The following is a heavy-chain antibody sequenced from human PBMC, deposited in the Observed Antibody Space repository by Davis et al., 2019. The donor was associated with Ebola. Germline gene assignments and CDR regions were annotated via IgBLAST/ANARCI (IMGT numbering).Heavy chain of an antibody. Sequence: GGSLRLSCAASGFTFSSYGMHWVRQAPGKGLKGVAVISYDGSNKYYADSVKGRFTISRDNSKNTLYLQMNSLRAEDTAVYYCGDYGTNSGMDVWGQGTTVTVSS. CDR2: ISYDGSNK. CDR1: GFTFSSYG. CDR3: GDYGTNSGMDV. J-gene: IGHJ6*02. D-gene: IGHD4-17*01. V-gene: IGHV3-30*03.